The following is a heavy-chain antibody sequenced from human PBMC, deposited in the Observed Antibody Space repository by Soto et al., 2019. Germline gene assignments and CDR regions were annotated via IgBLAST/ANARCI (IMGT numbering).Heavy chain of an antibody. J-gene: IGHJ3*02. CDR2: ISYDGSNK. CDR3: AKDGYGDYGDAFDI. CDR1: GFTFSSYG. D-gene: IGHD4-17*01. Sequence: GGSLRLSCAASGFTFSSYGMHWVRQAPGKGLEWVAVISYDGSNKYYADSVKGRFTISRDNSKNTLYLQMNSLRAEDTAVYYCAKDGYGDYGDAFDIWGQGTMVTVSS. V-gene: IGHV3-30*18.